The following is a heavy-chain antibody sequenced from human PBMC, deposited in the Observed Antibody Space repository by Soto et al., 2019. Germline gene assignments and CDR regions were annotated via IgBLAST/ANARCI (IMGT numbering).Heavy chain of an antibody. J-gene: IGHJ4*02. D-gene: IGHD6-6*01. CDR3: ARGRGSSSLLY. CDR1: DGSFSVYY. CDR2: INHSGST. Sequence: AETLCITCAVYDGSFSVYYWGWIRQPPGKGLEWIGEINHSGSTNYNPSLKSRVTISVDTSKNQFSLKLSSVTAADTAVYYCARGRGSSSLLYWGQGTMVTVSS. V-gene: IGHV4-34*01.